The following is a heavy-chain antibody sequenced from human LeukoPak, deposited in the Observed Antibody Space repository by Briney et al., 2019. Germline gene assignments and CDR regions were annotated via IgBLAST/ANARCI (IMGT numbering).Heavy chain of an antibody. Sequence: SETLSLTCTVSAGSFISSSHHWGWIRQSPGKGLEWIGSVYYGRTTYYNPSLDGRVTVSLDTSANQFSLQLNSVTAADTAVYYCVRHDGRGGAAMGAFDSWGQGSLVTVSS. CDR1: AGSFISSSHH. J-gene: IGHJ5*01. D-gene: IGHD2-2*01. CDR3: VRHDGRGGAAMGAFDS. V-gene: IGHV4-39*01. CDR2: VYYGRTT.